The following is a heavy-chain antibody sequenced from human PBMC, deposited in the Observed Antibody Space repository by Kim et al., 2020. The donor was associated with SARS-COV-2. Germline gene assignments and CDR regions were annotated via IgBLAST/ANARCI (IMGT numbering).Heavy chain of an antibody. D-gene: IGHD2-2*01. V-gene: IGHV6-1*01. Sequence: SQTLSLTCAISGDSVSSTSAAWNWIRQSPSRGLEWLGRTYYRSKWYHDYAVSVKSRMTINPDTSKNQFSLQLNSVTPDDTAVYYCAIGGGRGIVVVPAAEFDYWGQGSLVTVSS. J-gene: IGHJ4*02. CDR2: TYYRSKWYH. CDR1: GDSVSSTSAA. CDR3: AIGGGRGIVVVPAAEFDY.